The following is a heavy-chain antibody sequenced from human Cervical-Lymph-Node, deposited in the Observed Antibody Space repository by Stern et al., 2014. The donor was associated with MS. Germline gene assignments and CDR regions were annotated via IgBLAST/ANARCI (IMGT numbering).Heavy chain of an antibody. V-gene: IGHV1-69*06. Sequence: QVQLGQSGAEVKKPGSSVKVSCKASGGISWVRQAPGQGLEYMGGVIPFVGPSHYAQKFQGRVTITEDTSTNTAYLELSSLKSDDTAIYYCARGGGDNWFDPWGQGTLVTVSS. CDR3: ARGGGDNWFDP. CDR2: VIPFVGPS. J-gene: IGHJ5*02. CDR1: GG. D-gene: IGHD3-16*01.